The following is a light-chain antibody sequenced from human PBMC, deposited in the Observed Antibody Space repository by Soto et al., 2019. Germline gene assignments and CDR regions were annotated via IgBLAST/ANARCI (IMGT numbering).Light chain of an antibody. J-gene: IGKJ4*01. Sequence: AIQMAQSPSSLSASVGDRVTITCRASQGIGNDVGWYQQKPGKAPKLLLYAATTLQSGVPSRFSGTRSGTDFTLNISSMQPEDLATYYCLQDHNYPLTFGGGTKVEIK. V-gene: IGKV1-6*02. CDR2: AAT. CDR1: QGIGND. CDR3: LQDHNYPLT.